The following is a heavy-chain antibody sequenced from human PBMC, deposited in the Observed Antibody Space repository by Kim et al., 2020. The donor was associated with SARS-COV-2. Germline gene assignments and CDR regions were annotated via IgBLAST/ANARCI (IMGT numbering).Heavy chain of an antibody. V-gene: IGHV1-18*01. CDR3: ARAYLPYGSGSYYYPGWFDP. CDR2: ISAYNGNT. D-gene: IGHD3-10*01. Sequence: ASVKVSCKASGYTFTSYGISWVRQAPGQGLEWMGWISAYNGNTNYAQKLQGRVTMTTDTSTSTAYMELRSLRSDDTAVYYCARAYLPYGSGSYYYPGWFDPWGQGTLVTVSS. J-gene: IGHJ5*02. CDR1: GYTFTSYG.